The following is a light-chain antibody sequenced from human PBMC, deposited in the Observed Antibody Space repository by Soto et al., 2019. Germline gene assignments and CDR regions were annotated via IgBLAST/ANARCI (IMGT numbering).Light chain of an antibody. CDR2: GAY. CDR1: QSVGNN. V-gene: IGKV3-15*01. CDR3: QQYYSTPRT. J-gene: IGKJ1*01. Sequence: EIVMTQSPATLSVSPGERTTLSCRASQSVGNNLAWYQQKPGQAPRLLIYGAYTRATGIPARFSGSGSGTDFTLTISSLQSEDVAVYYCQQYYSTPRTFGQGTKVDIK.